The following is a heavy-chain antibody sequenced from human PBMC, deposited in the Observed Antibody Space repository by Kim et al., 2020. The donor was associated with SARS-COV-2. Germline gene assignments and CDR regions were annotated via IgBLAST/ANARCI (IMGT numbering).Heavy chain of an antibody. CDR3: AKDRLRWLETFDY. V-gene: IGHV3-23*01. CDR1: GFTFSSYA. D-gene: IGHD6-19*01. J-gene: IGHJ4*02. Sequence: GGSLRLSCAASGFTFSSYAMSWVRQAPGKGLEWVSTISGGGGNIYYADSVKGRFTISRDNSKNTLYLQMNSLRAEDTAVYYCAKDRLRWLETFDYWGQGTLVTVSS. CDR2: ISGGGGNI.